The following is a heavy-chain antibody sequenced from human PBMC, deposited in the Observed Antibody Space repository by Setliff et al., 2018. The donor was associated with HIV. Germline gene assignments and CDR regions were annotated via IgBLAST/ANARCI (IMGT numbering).Heavy chain of an antibody. V-gene: IGHV3-73*01. CDR2: IKTRADNYAT. D-gene: IGHD3-22*01. Sequence: GESPKISCAASGFTFSGSPIHWVRQASGKGLEWLGRIKTRADNYATAYAASVKGRFTISRDDSMNTAYLQMNSLKIEDTAVYYCTRPQYFYDIGGSDYWGQGTLVTVSS. CDR1: GFTFSGSP. CDR3: TRPQYFYDIGGSDY. J-gene: IGHJ4*02.